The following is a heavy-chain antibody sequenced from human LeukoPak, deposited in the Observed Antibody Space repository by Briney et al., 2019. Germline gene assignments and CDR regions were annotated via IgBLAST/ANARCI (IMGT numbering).Heavy chain of an antibody. V-gene: IGHV3-21*01. Sequence: GSLRLSCAASGFTFSSYSMNWVRQAPGKGLEWVSSISSSSSYIYYADSVKGRFTISRDNAKNSLYLQMNSLRAEDTAVYYCARAHCGGDYYGYYYYYGMDVWGQGTTVTVSS. CDR1: GFTFSSYS. J-gene: IGHJ6*02. CDR2: ISSSSSYI. D-gene: IGHD2-21*02. CDR3: ARAHCGGDYYGYYYYYGMDV.